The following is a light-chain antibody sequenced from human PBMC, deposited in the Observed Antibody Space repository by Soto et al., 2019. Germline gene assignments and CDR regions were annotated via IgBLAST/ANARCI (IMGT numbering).Light chain of an antibody. Sequence: SITISCTGXXXXIXTYDYVSWYQQHPGRAPRLLIHGVTTRPSGISGRFSASKSGLTASLTISGLQPEDEADYYCSSFTSNRIYVFGPGTKLTVL. J-gene: IGLJ1*01. V-gene: IGLV2-14*03. CDR1: XXXIXTYDY. CDR2: GVT. CDR3: SSFTSNRIYV.